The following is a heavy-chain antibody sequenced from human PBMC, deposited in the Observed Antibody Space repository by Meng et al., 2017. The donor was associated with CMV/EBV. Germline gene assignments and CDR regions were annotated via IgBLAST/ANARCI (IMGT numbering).Heavy chain of an antibody. Sequence: HSCAASGFTLSNYGIHWVRQAPGKGLEWLALISHEGSEDYYADSVKGRFTMSRDNSKNTVHLQMNSLRPDDTAVYYCARWTGWFDPWGQGTLVTVSS. CDR3: ARWTGWFDP. D-gene: IGHD3/OR15-3a*01. V-gene: IGHV3-30*03. CDR1: GFTLSNYG. CDR2: ISHEGSED. J-gene: IGHJ5*02.